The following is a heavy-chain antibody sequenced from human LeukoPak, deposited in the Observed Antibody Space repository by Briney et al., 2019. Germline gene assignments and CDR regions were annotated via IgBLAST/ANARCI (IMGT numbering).Heavy chain of an antibody. CDR1: GGTFSSYA. CDR2: IIPIFGTA. V-gene: IGHV1-69*13. J-gene: IGHJ4*02. Sequence: GASVKVSCKASGGTFSSYAISWVRQAPGQGLEWMGGIIPIFGTANYAQKFQGRVTITADESTSTAYMELSSLRSEDTAVYYCATHPRGRYYDSSGYYTPPGYYFDYWGQGTLVTVSS. CDR3: ATHPRGRYYDSSGYYTPPGYYFDY. D-gene: IGHD3-22*01.